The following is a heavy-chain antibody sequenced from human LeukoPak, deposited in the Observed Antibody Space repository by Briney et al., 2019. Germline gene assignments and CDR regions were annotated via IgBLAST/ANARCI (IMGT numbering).Heavy chain of an antibody. D-gene: IGHD6-19*01. V-gene: IGHV3-7*01. CDR3: ARWNSGWDY. CDR1: GFTFSNYS. Sequence: GGSLRHSCAASGFTFSNYSMSWVRQTPGKRLEWVANIKQDESGKYYVDSVKGRFTISRDNAKNSLYLQMSSLRAEDTAVYYCARWNSGWDYWAEGTLVTVSS. J-gene: IGHJ4*02. CDR2: IKQDESGK.